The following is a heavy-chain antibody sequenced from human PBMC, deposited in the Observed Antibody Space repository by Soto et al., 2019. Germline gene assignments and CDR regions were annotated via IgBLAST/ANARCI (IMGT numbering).Heavy chain of an antibody. CDR3: ARRMGGIAASGTLDY. CDR1: GGSFSGYY. CDR2: INHSGST. J-gene: IGHJ4*02. D-gene: IGHD6-13*01. Sequence: QVQLQQWGAGLLKPSETLSLTCAVYGGSFSGYYWSWIRKPPGKGLEWIGEINHSGSTNYNPSLKSRVTISVDTSKNQFSLKLSSVTAADTAVYYCARRMGGIAASGTLDYWGQGTLVTVSS. V-gene: IGHV4-34*01.